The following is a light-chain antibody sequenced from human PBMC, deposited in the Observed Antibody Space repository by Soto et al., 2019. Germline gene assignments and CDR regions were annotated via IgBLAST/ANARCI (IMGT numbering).Light chain of an antibody. Sequence: DIQMTQSPSSLSASVGDSVTISCRASQNINKNLNWYQQKSGKAPSLLIYDSSTFQSGVPSRFSGSGSGTEFTLAITNLQPEDFASYYCQQGYSTPFTFGPGTKVDIK. CDR1: QNINKN. CDR2: DSS. V-gene: IGKV1-39*01. CDR3: QQGYSTPFT. J-gene: IGKJ3*01.